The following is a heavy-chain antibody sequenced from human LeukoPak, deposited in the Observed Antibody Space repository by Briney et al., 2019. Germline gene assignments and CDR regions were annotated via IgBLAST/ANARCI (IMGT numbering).Heavy chain of an antibody. Sequence: ASVKVSCKASGYTFSNYDIHWVRQAPGQRLEWMGWINAGNGDTKYSQKFQGKVTITRDTSASTDYMELSSLRSEDTAVYYCARAQLGSNRPGDYWGQGTLVTASS. CDR3: ARAQLGSNRPGDY. V-gene: IGHV1-3*01. CDR1: GYTFSNYD. CDR2: INAGNGDT. J-gene: IGHJ4*02. D-gene: IGHD6-13*01.